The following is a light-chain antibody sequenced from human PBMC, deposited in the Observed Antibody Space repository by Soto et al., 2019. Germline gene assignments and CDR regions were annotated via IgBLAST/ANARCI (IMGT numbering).Light chain of an antibody. V-gene: IGKV1-5*01. CDR3: QQYNNFPVT. CDR2: DVS. J-gene: IGKJ2*01. CDR1: QSISNW. Sequence: DIQMTQSPSTLSASVGDRVTITCRASQSISNWLAWYQQKPGKAPKILIYDVSTLQSGAPSRFSGTGSETEFTLTISSLQPDDFATYYCQQYNNFPVTFGKGTKVDIK.